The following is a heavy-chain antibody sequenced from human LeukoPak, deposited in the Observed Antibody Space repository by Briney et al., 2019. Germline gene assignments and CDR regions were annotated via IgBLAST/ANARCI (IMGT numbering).Heavy chain of an antibody. J-gene: IGHJ4*02. CDR3: ARDPGYDYGYDY. D-gene: IGHD5-18*01. CDR2: IYSDGST. CDR1: GFTVSDNY. Sequence: PGGSLGLSCAASGFTVSDNYMSWVRQAPGKGLEWVSVIYSDGSTYYADSVKGRFTISRDNSKNTVYLQMNSLRAEDTAVYYCARDPGYDYGYDYWGQGTLVTVSS. V-gene: IGHV3-66*01.